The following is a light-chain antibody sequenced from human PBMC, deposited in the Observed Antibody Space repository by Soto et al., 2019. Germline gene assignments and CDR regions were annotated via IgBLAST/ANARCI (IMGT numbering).Light chain of an antibody. CDR2: EVS. CDR3: SSYTSRTTDV. J-gene: IGLJ1*01. V-gene: IGLV2-14*01. Sequence: QSALTQPASVSGSPGQSITISCTGTSSDVGGYDYVSWYQQAPGKATKLMISEVSNRPSGVSDRFSGSKSGNTASLTISGLQAGDEGDYYCSSYTSRTTDVFGTGTKLTVL. CDR1: SSDVGGYDY.